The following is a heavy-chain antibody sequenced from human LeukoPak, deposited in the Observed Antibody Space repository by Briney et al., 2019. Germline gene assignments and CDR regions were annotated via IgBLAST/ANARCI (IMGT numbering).Heavy chain of an antibody. D-gene: IGHD4-17*01. Sequence: ASVKVSCKASGYTFTSYYMHWVRQAPGQGPGGMGIINPSGGSTSYAQKFQGRVTMTRDTSTSTVYMELSSLRSEDTAVYYCARVVDYGDYIGYWGQGTLVTVSS. CDR1: GYTFTSYY. V-gene: IGHV1-46*03. CDR3: ARVVDYGDYIGY. CDR2: INPSGGST. J-gene: IGHJ4*02.